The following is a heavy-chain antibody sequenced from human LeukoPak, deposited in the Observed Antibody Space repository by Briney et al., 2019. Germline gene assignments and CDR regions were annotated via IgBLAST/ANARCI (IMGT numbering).Heavy chain of an antibody. CDR3: AKDGGGATESSFDY. J-gene: IGHJ4*02. Sequence: PGGSLRLSCAASGFTFSSYGMHWVRQAPGKGLEWVAVISYDGSNKYYADSVKGRFTISRDNSKNTLYLQMNSLRAEDTAVYYCAKDGGGATESSFDYWGQGTLVTVSS. V-gene: IGHV3-30*18. CDR2: ISYDGSNK. D-gene: IGHD1-26*01. CDR1: GFTFSSYG.